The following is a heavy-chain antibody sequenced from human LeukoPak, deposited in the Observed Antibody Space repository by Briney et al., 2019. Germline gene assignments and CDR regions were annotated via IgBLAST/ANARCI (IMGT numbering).Heavy chain of an antibody. D-gene: IGHD5-18*01. Sequence: ASETLSLTCTVSGGSVSSGSYYWSWIRQPPGKGLEWIGYIYYSGSTNYNPSLKSRVTISADTSKNQFSLKLSSVTAADTAVYYCARERERGYSYGYGLDGFDYWGQGTLVTVSS. CDR1: GGSVSSGSYY. CDR2: IYYSGST. CDR3: ARERERGYSYGYGLDGFDY. J-gene: IGHJ4*02. V-gene: IGHV4-61*01.